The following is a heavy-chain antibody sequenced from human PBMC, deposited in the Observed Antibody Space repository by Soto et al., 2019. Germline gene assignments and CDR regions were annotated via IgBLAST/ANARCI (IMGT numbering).Heavy chain of an antibody. Sequence: PSVTLSVTCTVAGGNIISGDCCWTWNRQPPGKGLEWIAYIFHTGSTFYNSSLKPRVSISVDRSKNQFSLKLKSVTETDTAVYYCARVKVGDLFRFNWFFDLWGRGTLVTVSS. J-gene: IGHJ2*01. CDR3: ARVKVGDLFRFNWFFDL. D-gene: IGHD3-3*01. V-gene: IGHV4-30-2*01. CDR1: GGNIISGDCC. CDR2: IFHTGST.